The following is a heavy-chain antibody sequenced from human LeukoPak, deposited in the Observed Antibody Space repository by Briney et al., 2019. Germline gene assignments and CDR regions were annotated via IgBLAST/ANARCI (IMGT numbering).Heavy chain of an antibody. J-gene: IGHJ3*02. CDR1: GGSISSGDYY. V-gene: IGHV4-30-4*08. D-gene: IGHD3-16*02. CDR2: IYYSGST. CDR3: ARSFPQRAFDI. Sequence: SQTLSLTCTVSGGSISSGDYYWSRIRQPPGEGLEWIGYIYYSGSTYYNPSLNSRVTISVDTSKNQFSLKLSSVTAADTAVYYCARSFPQRAFDIWGQGKMVTVSS.